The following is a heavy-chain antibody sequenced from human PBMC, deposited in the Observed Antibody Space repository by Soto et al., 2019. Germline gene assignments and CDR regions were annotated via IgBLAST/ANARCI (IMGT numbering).Heavy chain of an antibody. J-gene: IGHJ4*02. D-gene: IGHD2-2*01. CDR1: GGSISSYY. CDR3: ARHSGKRGQYQLLDY. V-gene: IGHV4-59*08. CDR2: IYYSGST. Sequence: PSETLSLTCTVSGGSISSYYWSWIRQPPGKGLEWIGNIYYSGSTNYNPSLKSRVTISVDTSKNQFSLKLSSVTAADTAVYFCARHSGKRGQYQLLDYWGQGTLVTVSS.